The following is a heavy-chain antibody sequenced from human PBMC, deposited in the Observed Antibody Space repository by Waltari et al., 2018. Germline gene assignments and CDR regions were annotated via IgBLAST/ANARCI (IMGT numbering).Heavy chain of an antibody. CDR3: ATPSPLRLGEPEIPSGAFDI. CDR2: IIPIFGTA. J-gene: IGHJ3*02. Sequence: QVQLVQSGAEVKKPGSSVKVSCKASGSTFSSYAISWVRQAPVQGIEWMGGIIPIFGTAIYAQKFQGRVTMTEDTSTDTAYMELSSLRSEDTAVYYCATPSPLRLGEPEIPSGAFDIWGQGTMVTVSS. CDR1: GSTFSSYA. V-gene: IGHV1-69*14. D-gene: IGHD3-16*01.